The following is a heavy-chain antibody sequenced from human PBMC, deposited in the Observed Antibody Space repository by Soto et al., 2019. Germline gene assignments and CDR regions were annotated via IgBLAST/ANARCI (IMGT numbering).Heavy chain of an antibody. CDR1: GDSVSSNSAA. D-gene: IGHD2-2*01. CDR2: TYYRSKWYN. J-gene: IGHJ6*02. V-gene: IGHV6-1*01. CDR3: ARDQLPYCSSTSCYYYYGMDV. Sequence: SQTLSLTCAISGDSVSSNSAAWNWIRQSPSRGLEWLGRTYYRSKWYNDYAVSVKSRITINPDTSKNQFSLQLNSVTPEDTAVYYCARDQLPYCSSTSCYYYYGMDVWGQGTTVTVSS.